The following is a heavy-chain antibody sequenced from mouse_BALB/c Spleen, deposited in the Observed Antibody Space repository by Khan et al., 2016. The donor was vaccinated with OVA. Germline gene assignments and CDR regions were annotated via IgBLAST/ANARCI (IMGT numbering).Heavy chain of an antibody. V-gene: IGHV14-1*02. Sequence: VQLQQSGAELVRPGALVKLSCKGSGFNIKDYYMHWVKQRPEQGLEWIGWIDPETGNTIYDPKLQGKANITADTSSNTAYLQLSSLESAGTGVAYCARSGCSAWLAYWGQGTLGTVSA. D-gene: IGHD4-1*01. CDR3: ARSGCSAWLAY. CDR1: GFNIKDYY. J-gene: IGHJ3*01. CDR2: IDPETGNT.